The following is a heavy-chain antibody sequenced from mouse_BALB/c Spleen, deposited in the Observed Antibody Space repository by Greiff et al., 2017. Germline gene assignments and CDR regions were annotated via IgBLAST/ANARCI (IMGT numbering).Heavy chain of an antibody. CDR3: ARGSITTVGFAY. V-gene: IGHV14-3*02. J-gene: IGHJ3*01. Sequence: VQLQQSGAELVKPGASVKLSCTASGFNIKDTYMHWVKQRPEQGLEWIGRIDPANGNTKYDPKFQGKATITADTSSNPAYLQLSSLTSEDTAVYYCARGSITTVGFAYWGQGTLVTVSA. D-gene: IGHD1-1*01. CDR2: IDPANGNT. CDR1: GFNIKDTY.